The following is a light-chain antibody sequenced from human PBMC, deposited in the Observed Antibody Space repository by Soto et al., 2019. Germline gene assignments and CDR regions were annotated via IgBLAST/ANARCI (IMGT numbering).Light chain of an antibody. V-gene: IGKV1-5*01. CDR2: DAS. CDR1: QSISNW. Sequence: DIQMTQSPSTLPASVGDRVTITCRASQSISNWLAWYQQKQGTAPKVXIYDASSLEGGVPSRFSGSGSGTEFTLTISSLQPDDFETYYCQQYNSYSWTFGQGTKVDIK. J-gene: IGKJ1*01. CDR3: QQYNSYSWT.